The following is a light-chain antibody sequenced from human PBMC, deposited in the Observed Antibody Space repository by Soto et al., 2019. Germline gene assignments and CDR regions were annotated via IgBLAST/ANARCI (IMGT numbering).Light chain of an antibody. Sequence: EVVLTQSPATLSLSPGERATLSCRASQSVSSYLAWYQQKPGQAPRLLIYGASTRATGIPARFSGSGSGTVFTLTISSLQSEDFAVYYCQQFHNWPPITFGQGTRLEIK. V-gene: IGKV3-15*01. CDR1: QSVSSY. CDR3: QQFHNWPPIT. J-gene: IGKJ5*01. CDR2: GAS.